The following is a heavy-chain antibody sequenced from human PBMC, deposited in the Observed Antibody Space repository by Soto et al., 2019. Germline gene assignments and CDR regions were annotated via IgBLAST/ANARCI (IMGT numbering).Heavy chain of an antibody. CDR3: ARLERGSSSAADAFDI. J-gene: IGHJ3*02. Sequence: SETLSLTCTVSGGSISSGGYYWSWIRQHPGKGLEWIGYIYYSGSTYYNPSLKSRVTISVDTSKNQFSLKLSSVTAADTAVYYCARLERGSSSAADAFDIRGQGTMVTVSS. CDR2: IYYSGST. CDR1: GGSISSGGYY. V-gene: IGHV4-31*03. D-gene: IGHD6-6*01.